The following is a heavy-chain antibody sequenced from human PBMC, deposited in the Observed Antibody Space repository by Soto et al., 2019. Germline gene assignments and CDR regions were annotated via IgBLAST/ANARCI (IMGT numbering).Heavy chain of an antibody. V-gene: IGHV1-69*13. Sequence: SVKVSCKASGGTFSSYAISWVRQAPGQGLEWMGGIIPIFGTANYAQKFQGRVTITADESTSTAYMELSSLRSEDTAVYYCARDRQYSTASGRAFDIWGQGTMVTVPS. CDR3: ARDRQYSTASGRAFDI. CDR1: GGTFSSYA. D-gene: IGHD6-6*01. J-gene: IGHJ3*02. CDR2: IIPIFGTA.